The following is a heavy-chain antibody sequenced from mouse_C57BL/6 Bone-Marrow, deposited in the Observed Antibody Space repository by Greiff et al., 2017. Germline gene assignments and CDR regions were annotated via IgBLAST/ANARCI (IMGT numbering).Heavy chain of an antibody. Sequence: EVHLVESGGGLVQPGGSLSLSCAASGFTFTDYYMSWVRQPPGKALEWLGFIRNKANGYTTEYSASVKGRFTISRDNSQSILYLQMNALRAEDSATYYCARSITTVVDAMDYWGQGTSVTVSS. CDR1: GFTFTDYY. CDR3: ARSITTVVDAMDY. CDR2: IRNKANGYTT. V-gene: IGHV7-3*01. J-gene: IGHJ4*01. D-gene: IGHD1-1*01.